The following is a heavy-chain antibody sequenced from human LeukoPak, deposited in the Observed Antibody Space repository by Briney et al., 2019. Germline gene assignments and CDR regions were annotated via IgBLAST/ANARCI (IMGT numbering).Heavy chain of an antibody. Sequence: GASVKVSCKASGGTFSSYAISWVRQAPGQGLEWMGRIIPILGIANYAQKFQGRVTITADKSTSTAYMELSSLRSEDTAVYYCARDSHCSGGSCYNSNFQHWGQGTLVTVSS. CDR3: ARDSHCSGGSCYNSNFQH. V-gene: IGHV1-69*04. CDR1: GGTFSSYA. J-gene: IGHJ1*01. D-gene: IGHD2-15*01. CDR2: IIPILGIA.